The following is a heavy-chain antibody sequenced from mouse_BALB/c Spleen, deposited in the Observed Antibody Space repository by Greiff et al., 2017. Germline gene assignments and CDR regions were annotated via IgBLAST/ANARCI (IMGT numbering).Heavy chain of an antibody. D-gene: IGHD2-1*01. Sequence: EVKLVESGGGLVKPGGSLKLSCAASGFTFSSYAMSWVRQTPEKRLEWVATISSGGSYTYYPDSVKGRFTISRDNAKNTLYLQMSSLRSEDTAMYYCARGGRGNYGSYFDYWGQGTTLTVSS. V-gene: IGHV5-9-3*01. CDR2: ISSGGSYT. J-gene: IGHJ2*01. CDR1: GFTFSSYA. CDR3: ARGGRGNYGSYFDY.